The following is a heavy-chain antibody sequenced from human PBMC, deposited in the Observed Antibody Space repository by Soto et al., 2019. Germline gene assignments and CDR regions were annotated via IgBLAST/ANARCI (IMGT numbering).Heavy chain of an antibody. V-gene: IGHV1-3*01. CDR1: GYTFTSYA. J-gene: IGHJ6*02. CDR2: INAGNGNT. CDR3: ARVLTYYDFWSGYQTKEYYYGMDV. Sequence: GASVNVSCKASGYTFTSYAMHWVRQAPGQRLEWMGWINAGNGNTKYSQKFQGRVTITRDTSASTAYMELSSLRSEDTAVYYCARVLTYYDFWSGYQTKEYYYGMDVWGQGTTVTVSS. D-gene: IGHD3-3*01.